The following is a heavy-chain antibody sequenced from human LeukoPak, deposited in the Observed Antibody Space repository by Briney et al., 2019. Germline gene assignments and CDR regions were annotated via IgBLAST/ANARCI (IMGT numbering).Heavy chain of an antibody. CDR3: ARVRLSSGWAGYYYYYMDV. D-gene: IGHD6-19*01. J-gene: IGHJ6*03. Sequence: ASAKVSCKASGYTFTGYYMHWVRQAPGQGLEWMGWINPNSGGTNYAQKFQGRVTMTRDTSISTAYMELSRLRSDDTAVYYCARVRLSSGWAGYYYYYMDVWGKGTTVTISS. V-gene: IGHV1-2*02. CDR2: INPNSGGT. CDR1: GYTFTGYY.